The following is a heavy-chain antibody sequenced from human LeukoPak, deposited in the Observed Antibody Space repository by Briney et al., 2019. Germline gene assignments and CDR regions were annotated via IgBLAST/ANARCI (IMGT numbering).Heavy chain of an antibody. J-gene: IGHJ4*02. D-gene: IGHD6-13*01. Sequence: GGSLRLSCAASGLTLSDNYMSWVRQAPGKGLEWVSVIYNTGSTYYADSVKGRFTISRDNSKNTMYLQMNSLRVEDTAVYYCTRVSSWFLDYWGQGVLVSVSS. V-gene: IGHV3-53*01. CDR3: TRVSSWFLDY. CDR1: GLTLSDNY. CDR2: IYNTGST.